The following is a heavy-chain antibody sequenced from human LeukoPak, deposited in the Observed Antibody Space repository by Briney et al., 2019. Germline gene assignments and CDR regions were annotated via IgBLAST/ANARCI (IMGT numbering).Heavy chain of an antibody. CDR3: ARGGDSSGYGYLQH. CDR1: GGSISSYY. Sequence: SETLSLTCTVSGGSISSYYWSWIRQPPGKGLEWIGYIYYSGSTNYNPSLKSRVTISVDTSKNQFSLKLSSVTAADTAVYYCARGGDSSGYGYLQHWGQGTLVTVSS. D-gene: IGHD3-22*01. V-gene: IGHV4-59*01. J-gene: IGHJ1*01. CDR2: IYYSGST.